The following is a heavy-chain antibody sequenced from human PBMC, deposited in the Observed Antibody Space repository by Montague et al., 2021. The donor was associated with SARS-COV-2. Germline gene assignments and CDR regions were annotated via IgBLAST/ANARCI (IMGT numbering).Heavy chain of an antibody. CDR2: MHDSGTA. V-gene: IGHV4-59*08. Sequence: SETLSLTCTVSDGSIRSYYWNWMRQTPGKGLEWIGYMHDSGTANYNPSLRSRVTLMVDASRNQFSLWLSSVTAADTAMYYCTRLPRGSRNWGYFDYWAQGTLVTVSS. D-gene: IGHD7-27*01. CDR3: TRLPRGSRNWGYFDY. CDR1: DGSIRSYY. J-gene: IGHJ4*02.